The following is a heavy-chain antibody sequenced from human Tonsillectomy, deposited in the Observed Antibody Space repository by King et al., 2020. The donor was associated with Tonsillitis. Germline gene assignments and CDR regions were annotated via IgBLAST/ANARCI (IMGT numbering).Heavy chain of an antibody. D-gene: IGHD2-2*02. CDR2: IYYTGRT. J-gene: IGHJ4*02. CDR3: ARAEGVVMLGAIHN. CDR1: GVSITSAGSY. V-gene: IGHV4-31*03. Sequence: VQLQESGPGLVKPSQTLSLTCTVSGVSITSAGSYWTWIRQHPGKGLEGIGNIYYTGRTHYSPSLKSRVSMSLDTSTNQFSLRLTSMTAADTAVYFCARAEGVVMLGAIHNWGPGTQFSVSS.